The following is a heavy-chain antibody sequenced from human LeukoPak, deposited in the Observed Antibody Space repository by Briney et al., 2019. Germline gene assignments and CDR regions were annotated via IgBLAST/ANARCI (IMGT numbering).Heavy chain of an antibody. D-gene: IGHD5-24*01. Sequence: PSETLSLTCTVSGDSINSNNYYWSWIRQPAGKGLEWIGRIYSSGRTNYNPSLKSRVTISLDTSRNQFSLKLSSVTAADTAVYYCARIVEMATIWRRTWYCYYFDYWGQGTLVTVSS. CDR1: GDSINSNNYY. CDR3: ARIVEMATIWRRTWYCYYFDY. V-gene: IGHV4-61*02. CDR2: IYSSGRT. J-gene: IGHJ4*02.